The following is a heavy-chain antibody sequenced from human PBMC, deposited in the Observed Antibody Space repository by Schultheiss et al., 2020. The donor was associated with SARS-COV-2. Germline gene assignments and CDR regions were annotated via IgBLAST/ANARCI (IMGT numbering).Heavy chain of an antibody. CDR2: IYWNDDK. CDR3: AHSVYCSSTSCYGGGDNWFDP. D-gene: IGHD2-2*01. CDR1: GFSLSTSGMR. J-gene: IGHJ5*02. Sequence: SGPTLVKPTQTLTLTCTFSGFSLSTSGMRASWIRQPPGKALEWLAVIYWNDDKRYSPSLKSRLTITKDTSKNQVVLTMTNMDPVDTATYYCAHSVYCSSTSCYGGGDNWFDPWGQGTLVTVSS. V-gene: IGHV2-5*01.